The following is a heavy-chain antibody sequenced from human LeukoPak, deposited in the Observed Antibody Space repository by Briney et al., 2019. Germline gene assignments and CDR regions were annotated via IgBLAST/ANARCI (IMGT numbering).Heavy chain of an antibody. CDR2: INPNSGGT. J-gene: IGHJ5*02. D-gene: IGHD1-26*01. V-gene: IGHV1-2*02. Sequence: GASVKVSCKASGYTFTGYYMHWVRQAPGQGLEWMGWINPNSGGTNYAQKFQGRVTMTRDTSISTAYMELSRLRSDDTAVYYCARVLFNMSLRRLIVGAFDPWGQGTLVTVSS. CDR3: ARVLFNMSLRRLIVGAFDP. CDR1: GYTFTGYY.